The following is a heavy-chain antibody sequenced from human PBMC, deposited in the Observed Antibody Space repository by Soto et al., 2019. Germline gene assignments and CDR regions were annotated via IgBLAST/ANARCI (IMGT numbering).Heavy chain of an antibody. J-gene: IGHJ6*02. D-gene: IGHD2-8*02. Sequence: EVQLVESGGDLVQPGRSLRLSCAASGFSFGDYAMHWVRQAPGKGLEWVSGISWKSASIGYADSVKGRFTISRDNAKKSLYLQMDSLRAEDTAVYYCAKSTGGPANGLDVWGQGTAVTVSS. CDR3: AKSTGGPANGLDV. CDR2: ISWKSASI. V-gene: IGHV3-9*01. CDR1: GFSFGDYA.